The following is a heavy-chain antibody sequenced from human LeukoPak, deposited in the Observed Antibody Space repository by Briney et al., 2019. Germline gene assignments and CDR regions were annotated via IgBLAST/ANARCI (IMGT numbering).Heavy chain of an antibody. J-gene: IGHJ3*02. V-gene: IGHV4-61*02. CDR1: GGSISSGSYY. D-gene: IGHD3-22*01. Sequence: SQTLSLTCTVSGGSISSGSYYWSWIRQPAGKGLEWIGRIYTSGSTNYNLSLKRRVTISVDRSKKQFSLKLSSVTAADTAVYYCASLALGITMIVDALDIWGQGTMVTVSS. CDR3: ASLALGITMIVDALDI. CDR2: IYTSGST.